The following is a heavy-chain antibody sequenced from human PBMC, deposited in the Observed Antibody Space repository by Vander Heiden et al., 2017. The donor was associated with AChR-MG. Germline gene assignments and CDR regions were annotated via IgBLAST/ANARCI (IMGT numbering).Heavy chain of an antibody. J-gene: IGHJ4*02. CDR1: RSHVSINY. CDR3: ARGRTGYSYGYSIDY. Sequence: EGQPVETGGGSIQPGGYLRHACEASRSHVSINYMSWGRQAPGKGLEWVSVIYSGGSKYYADSVKGRFTISTDNSKNTRYLQWNSLRAEDAAVYYCARGRTGYSYGYSIDYWGQGTLVAVSS. V-gene: IGHV3-53*02. D-gene: IGHD5-18*01. CDR2: IYSGGSK.